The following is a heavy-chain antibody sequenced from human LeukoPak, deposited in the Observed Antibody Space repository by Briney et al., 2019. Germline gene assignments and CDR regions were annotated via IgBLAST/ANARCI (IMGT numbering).Heavy chain of an antibody. D-gene: IGHD3-10*01. CDR1: GFTFSSYG. CDR2: ISYDGSNK. J-gene: IGHJ4*02. Sequence: GRSLRLSCAASGFTFSSYGMHWVRQAPGKGLEWVAVISYDGSNKYYADSVKGRFTISRDNSKNTLYLQMNSLRAEDTAVYYCAKGKAVRGVIIDWGQGTLVTVSS. V-gene: IGHV3-30*18. CDR3: AKGKAVRGVIID.